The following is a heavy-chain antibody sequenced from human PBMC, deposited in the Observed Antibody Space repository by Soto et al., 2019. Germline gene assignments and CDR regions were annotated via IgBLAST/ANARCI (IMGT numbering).Heavy chain of an antibody. J-gene: IGHJ4*02. CDR2: INVDGSTT. D-gene: IGHD6-19*01. V-gene: IGHV3-74*01. CDR1: GFTFSSYW. Sequence: EVQLVESGGGLVQPGGSLRLSCAASGFTFSSYWMHWVRQAPGKGLVWVSRINVDGSTTNYADSVKGRFTISRDNAKNTLYLQMNSLRAEDTGESSCARQSSGWSFSYWGQGTLVTVSS. CDR3: ARQSSGWSFSY.